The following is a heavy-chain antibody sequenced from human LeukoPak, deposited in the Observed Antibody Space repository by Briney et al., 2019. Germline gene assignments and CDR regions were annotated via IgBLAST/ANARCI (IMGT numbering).Heavy chain of an antibody. J-gene: IGHJ4*02. CDR3: AITVTTFDY. CDR1: GFTLSSYG. V-gene: IGHV3-33*01. CDR2: IWYDGSNK. Sequence: GGSLRLSCAASGFTLSSYGMHWVRQAPGKGLEWVVVIWYDGSNKYYADSVKGRFTISRDNSKNTLYLQMNSLSAEDTAVYYCAITVTTFDYWGQGTLVTVSS. D-gene: IGHD4-17*01.